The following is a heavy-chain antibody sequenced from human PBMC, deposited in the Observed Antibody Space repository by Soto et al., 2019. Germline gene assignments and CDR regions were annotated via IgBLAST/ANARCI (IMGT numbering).Heavy chain of an antibody. CDR2: INYSGKT. Sequence: SETLSLTCTVSGGSISSSSFCWGWVRQPPGKGLEWIGSINYSGKTYYSPSLKSRLTISVDTSRNQFSLKLRSVTATDTAVYYCARHVGSGDVLTGYPRYNYYGMDVWGQGTTVTSP. V-gene: IGHV4-39*01. D-gene: IGHD3-9*01. CDR3: ARHVGSGDVLTGYPRYNYYGMDV. CDR1: GGSISSSSFC. J-gene: IGHJ6*02.